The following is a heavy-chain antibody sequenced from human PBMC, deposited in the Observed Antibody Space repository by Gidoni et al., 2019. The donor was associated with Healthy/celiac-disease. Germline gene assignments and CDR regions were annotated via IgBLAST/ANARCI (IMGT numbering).Heavy chain of an antibody. D-gene: IGHD3-3*01. J-gene: IGHJ4*02. CDR3: ARWGITIFGVADKTYFDY. CDR1: GYSFTSYW. V-gene: IGHV5-51*01. CDR2: IYPGDSDT. Sequence: EVQLVQSGAEVKKPGESLKLSCKGCGYSFTSYWIGWVRQMPGKGLEWMGIIYPGDSDTRYSPSFQGQVTISADKSISTAYLQWSSLKASDTAMYYCARWGITIFGVADKTYFDYWGQGTLVTVSS.